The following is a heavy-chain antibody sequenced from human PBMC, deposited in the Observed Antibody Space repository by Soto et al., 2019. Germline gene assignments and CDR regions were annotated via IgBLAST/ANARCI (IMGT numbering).Heavy chain of an antibody. CDR1: GGSISSGGYS. Sequence: QLQLQESGSGLVKPSQTLSLTCAVSGGSISSGGYSWSWIRQPPGKGLEWIGYIDHSGSTYYNPYLKRRVTISVDRSKNHFSLKLRSVAAADTAVYYGARGDYSVNYFDYWGQGTLVTVSS. CDR2: IDHSGST. V-gene: IGHV4-30-2*01. D-gene: IGHD4-17*01. J-gene: IGHJ4*02. CDR3: ARGDYSVNYFDY.